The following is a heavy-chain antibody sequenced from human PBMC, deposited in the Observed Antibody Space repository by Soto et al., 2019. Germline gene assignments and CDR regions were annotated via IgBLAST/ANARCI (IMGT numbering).Heavy chain of an antibody. CDR3: TGGSGYVFDAFDI. V-gene: IGHV3-15*01. J-gene: IGHJ3*02. CDR2: IKSKTDGGTT. CDR1: GFTFSNAW. D-gene: IGHD3-22*01. Sequence: KPGGSLRLSCAASGFTFSNAWMSWVRQAPGKGLEWVGRIKSKTDGGTTDYAAPVKGRFTISRDDSKNTLYLQMNSLKTEDTAVYYCTGGSGYVFDAFDIWGQGTMVTVSS.